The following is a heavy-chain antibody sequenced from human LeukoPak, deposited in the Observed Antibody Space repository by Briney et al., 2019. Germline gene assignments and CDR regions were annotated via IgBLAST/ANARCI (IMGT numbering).Heavy chain of an antibody. CDR1: GGFISSYY. V-gene: IGHV4-59*12. D-gene: IGHD1-26*01. Sequence: SETLSLTCTVSGGFISSYYWSWIRQPPGKGLEWIAYIYYSGATNYNPSLKSRVTISVDTSKNQFSLKLSSVTAADTAVYYCARETSGSNDAFDIWGQGTMVTVSS. CDR2: IYYSGAT. J-gene: IGHJ3*02. CDR3: ARETSGSNDAFDI.